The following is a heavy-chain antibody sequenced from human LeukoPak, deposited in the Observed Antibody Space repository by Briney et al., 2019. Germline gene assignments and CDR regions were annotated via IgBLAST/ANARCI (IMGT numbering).Heavy chain of an antibody. J-gene: IGHJ5*02. CDR1: GGSISSSSNY. D-gene: IGHD3-22*01. CDR2: IYNRGST. Sequence: PSETLSLTCSVSGGSISSSSNYWGWIRQPPGKGLEWIGNIYNRGSTYYNPSLKSRVTISVDTSKNQFSLKLSSVTAADTAVYYCASTYYDSSGYYQSWFDPWGQGTLVTVSS. V-gene: IGHV4-39*01. CDR3: ASTYYDSSGYYQSWFDP.